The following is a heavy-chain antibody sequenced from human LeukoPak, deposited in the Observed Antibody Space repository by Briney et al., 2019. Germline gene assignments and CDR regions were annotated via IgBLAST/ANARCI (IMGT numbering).Heavy chain of an antibody. J-gene: IGHJ4*02. CDR2: FHDSRGP. D-gene: IGHD1-26*01. Sequence: SETLSLTCTVSGGSISSYYWSWIRQPPGEGLEWVGYFHDSRGPNYNPSLRSRASISIDTSKSQFSLELGSVTAADTAVYYCARGDPTGRPGIAFDYWAQGTLVTVSS. V-gene: IGHV4-59*01. CDR3: ARGDPTGRPGIAFDY. CDR1: GGSISSYY.